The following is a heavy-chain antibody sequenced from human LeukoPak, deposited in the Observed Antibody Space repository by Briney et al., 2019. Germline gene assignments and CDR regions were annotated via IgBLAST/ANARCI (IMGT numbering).Heavy chain of an antibody. D-gene: IGHD3-10*01. CDR3: ARSGYGSGSYSNWFDP. Sequence: SETLSLTCTVSGGSISSYYWNWIRQPPGKGLEWIGYIYHSGSTYYNPSLKSRVTISVDRSKNQFSLKLSSVPAADTAVYYCARSGYGSGSYSNWFDPWGQGTLVTVSS. CDR2: IYHSGST. J-gene: IGHJ5*02. V-gene: IGHV4-59*12. CDR1: GGSISSYY.